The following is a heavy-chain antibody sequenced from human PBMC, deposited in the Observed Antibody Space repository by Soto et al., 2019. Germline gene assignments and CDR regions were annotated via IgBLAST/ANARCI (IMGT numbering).Heavy chain of an antibody. Sequence: PSETLSLTCNVPGSSIRNYDWNWIRQPPGKRLEWIGYISDSGSTTYNPSPMSRGTISADMSKNQVSLKVKSVAAADTALYYCARARLVGLTTWDYFDYLGQGTLVTVSS. J-gene: IGHJ4*02. CDR1: GSSIRNYD. CDR2: ISDSGST. CDR3: ARARLVGLTTWDYFDY. V-gene: IGHV4-59*01. D-gene: IGHD1-1*01.